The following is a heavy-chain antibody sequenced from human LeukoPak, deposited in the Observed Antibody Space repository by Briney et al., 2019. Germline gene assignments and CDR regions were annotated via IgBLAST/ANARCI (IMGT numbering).Heavy chain of an antibody. V-gene: IGHV4-39*01. CDR3: ARQSAGVQEIDY. D-gene: IGHD1-1*01. J-gene: IGHJ4*02. CDR1: GGSIASSSYY. CDR2: VFRTGTT. Sequence: PSETLSLTCSVSGGSIASSSYYWGWIRQPPGKGLEWIGSVFRTGTTYYSASLKSRVSISVDTSKNDFALKLSSVTAADTAVYYCARQSAGVQEIDYWGQGTLVTVSS.